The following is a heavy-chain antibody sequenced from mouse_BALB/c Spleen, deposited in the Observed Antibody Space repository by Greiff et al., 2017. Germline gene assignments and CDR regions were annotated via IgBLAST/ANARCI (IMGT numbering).Heavy chain of an antibody. Sequence: EVQLVESGGGLVQPGGSLNLSCAASGFTFSSYGMSWVRQTPDKRLELVATINSNGGSTYYPDSVKGRFTISRDNAKNTLYLQMSSLKSEDTAMYYCARESYYAMDYWGQGTLVTVSA. CDR2: INSNGGST. J-gene: IGHJ4*01. CDR3: ARESYYAMDY. V-gene: IGHV5-6-3*01. CDR1: GFTFSSYG.